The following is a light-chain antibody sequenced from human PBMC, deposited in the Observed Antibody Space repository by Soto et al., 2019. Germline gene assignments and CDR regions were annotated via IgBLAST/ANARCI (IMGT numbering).Light chain of an antibody. CDR1: STNIGGGYD. V-gene: IGLV1-40*01. CDR3: RSYDSSRTPVV. Sequence: QSVLTQPPSVSGAPGQSVTISCTGSSTNIGGGYDVPWYQQHPGKAPKPIIYDDSNRPSGVSDRFSGSKSGTSASLAITGLQAEDEADYYCRSYDSSRTPVVFGGGTKVTVL. CDR2: DDS. J-gene: IGLJ2*01.